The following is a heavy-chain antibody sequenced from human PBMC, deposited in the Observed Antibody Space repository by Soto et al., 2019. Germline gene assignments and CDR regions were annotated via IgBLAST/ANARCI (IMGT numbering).Heavy chain of an antibody. CDR1: GFTFSSYA. V-gene: IGHV3-11*06. CDR2: ISSSSSYT. J-gene: IGHJ6*02. Sequence: LRLSCAASGFTFSSYAMSWVRQAPGKGLEWVSYISSSSSYTNYADSVKGRFTISRDNAKNSLYLQMNSLRAEDTAVYYCARDFSGYDFNYYYGMDVWGQGTTVTVSS. CDR3: ARDFSGYDFNYYYGMDV. D-gene: IGHD5-12*01.